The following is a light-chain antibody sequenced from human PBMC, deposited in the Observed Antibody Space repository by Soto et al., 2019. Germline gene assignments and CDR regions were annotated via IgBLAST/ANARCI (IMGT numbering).Light chain of an antibody. V-gene: IGLV3-9*01. Sequence: SYELSQPLSVSVALGQTARITCGENNIGSKNVHWYQQRSGQAPLLVIYRDANRPSGIPERFSGSKSGTSASLAITGLQAEDEADYYCQAYDNSLGVSVLFGGGTKLTVL. CDR3: QAYDNSLGVSVL. J-gene: IGLJ3*02. CDR1: NIGSKN. CDR2: RDA.